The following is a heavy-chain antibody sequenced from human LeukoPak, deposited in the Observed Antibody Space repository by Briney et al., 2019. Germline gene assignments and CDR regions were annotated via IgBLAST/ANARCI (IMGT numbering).Heavy chain of an antibody. D-gene: IGHD6-6*01. V-gene: IGHV1-69*05. CDR1: GGTFSSYA. CDR2: IIPIFGTA. J-gene: IGHJ6*03. Sequence: SVKVSCKASGGTFSSYAISWVRQAPGQGLEWMGGIIPIFGTANYAQKFQGRVTITTDESSSTAYMELSSLRSEDTAVYYCARAGNVQPGLVGSEPSPNYYYYYMDVWGKGTTVTVSS. CDR3: ARAGNVQPGLVGSEPSPNYYYYYMDV.